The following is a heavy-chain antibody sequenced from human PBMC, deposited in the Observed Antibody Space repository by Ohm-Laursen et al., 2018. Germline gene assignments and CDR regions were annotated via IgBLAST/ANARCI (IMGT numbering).Heavy chain of an antibody. D-gene: IGHD6-25*01. CDR2: ITYNGGTT. CDR3: TRDPYSTGYFDP. J-gene: IGHJ5*02. V-gene: IGHV3-23*01. Sequence: SLRLSCSASGFSFSSYAMSWVRQAPGKGLEWVSHITYNGGTTYYAYSVKGRFTISRDNSKNTLYLQMNSLRAEDTAVYYCTRDPYSTGYFDPWGQGTLVTVSS. CDR1: GFSFSSYA.